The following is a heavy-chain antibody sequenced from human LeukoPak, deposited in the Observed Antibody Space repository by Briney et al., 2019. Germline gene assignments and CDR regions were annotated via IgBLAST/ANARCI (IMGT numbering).Heavy chain of an antibody. D-gene: IGHD6-6*01. Sequence: SETLSLTCTVSGGSISSSSYYWGWIRQPPGKGLEWIGSIYYSGSTYYNPSLKSRVTISVDTSKNQFSLKLSSVTAADTAVYYCARYPSIAGTNPGDNWGQGTLVTVSS. J-gene: IGHJ4*02. V-gene: IGHV4-39*07. CDR2: IYYSGST. CDR1: GGSISSSSYY. CDR3: ARYPSIAGTNPGDN.